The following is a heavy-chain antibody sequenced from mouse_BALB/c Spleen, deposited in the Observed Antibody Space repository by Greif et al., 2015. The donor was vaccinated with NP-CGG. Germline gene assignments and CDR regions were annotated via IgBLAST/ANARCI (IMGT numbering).Heavy chain of an antibody. J-gene: IGHJ4*01. CDR3: ARKGAYGNYYAMDY. Sequence: EVKLMESGPGLVKPSQSLSLTCTVTGYSITSDYAWNWIRQFPGNKLEWMGYISYSGSTSYNPSLNSRISITRDTSKNQFFLQLNSVTTEDTATYYCARKGAYGNYYAMDYWGQGTSVTVSS. CDR2: ISYSGST. D-gene: IGHD2-1*01. CDR1: GYSITSDYA. V-gene: IGHV3-2*02.